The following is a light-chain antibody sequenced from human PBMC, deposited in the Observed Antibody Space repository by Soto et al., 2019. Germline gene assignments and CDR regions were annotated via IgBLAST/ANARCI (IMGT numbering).Light chain of an antibody. Sequence: QSVLTQPASVSGSPGQSITISCTGTSSDVGGYNYVSWYQQHPGKAPKLMIYEVSNRTSGVSNRFSGSKSGNTASLTISGLQDEDEADYYCSSYTSSSTVVFGGGTKLTVL. CDR2: EVS. J-gene: IGLJ2*01. CDR3: SSYTSSSTVV. V-gene: IGLV2-14*01. CDR1: SSDVGGYNY.